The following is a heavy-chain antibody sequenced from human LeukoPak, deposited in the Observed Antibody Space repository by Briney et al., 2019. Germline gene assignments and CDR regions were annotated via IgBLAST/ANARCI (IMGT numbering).Heavy chain of an antibody. V-gene: IGHV3-21*05. D-gene: IGHD1-26*01. CDR1: GFTFSSYS. J-gene: IGHJ4*02. Sequence: PGGSLRLSCAASGFTFSSYSMNWVRQAPGKGLEWVPYISSSGRSILYADSVKGRFTVSRDNAKNSLYLQMNSLRAEDTAVYYCAREIPSGSYAPDYWGQGTLVTVSS. CDR2: ISSSGRSI. CDR3: AREIPSGSYAPDY.